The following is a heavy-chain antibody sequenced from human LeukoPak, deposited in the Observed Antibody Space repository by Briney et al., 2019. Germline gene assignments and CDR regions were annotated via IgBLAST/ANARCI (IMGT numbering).Heavy chain of an antibody. Sequence: ASVKVSCKASGYTFTSYAMHWVRQAPGQRLEWMGWINAGNGNTKYSQKFQGRVTITRDTSASTAYKELSSLRSEDTAVYYCARYCSGGSCQNYEGFDYWGQGTLVTVSS. D-gene: IGHD2-15*01. J-gene: IGHJ4*02. CDR2: INAGNGNT. CDR3: ARYCSGGSCQNYEGFDY. V-gene: IGHV1-3*01. CDR1: GYTFTSYA.